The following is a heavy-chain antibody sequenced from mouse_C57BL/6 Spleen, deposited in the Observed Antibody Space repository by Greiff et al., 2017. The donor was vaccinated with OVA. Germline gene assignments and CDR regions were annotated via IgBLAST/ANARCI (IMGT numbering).Heavy chain of an antibody. CDR1: GYSITSGYY. CDR3: ARYSSGSPMDY. Sequence: VQLQQSGPGLVKPSQSLSLTCSVTGYSITSGYYWNWIRQFPGNKLEWMGYISYDGSNNYNPSLKNRISITRDTSKNQFFLKLNSVTTEDTATYYCARYSSGSPMDYWGQGTSVTVSS. J-gene: IGHJ4*01. V-gene: IGHV3-6*01. CDR2: ISYDGSN. D-gene: IGHD3-2*02.